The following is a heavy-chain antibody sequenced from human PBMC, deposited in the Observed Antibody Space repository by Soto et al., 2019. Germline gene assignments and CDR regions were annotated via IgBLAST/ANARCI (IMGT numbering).Heavy chain of an antibody. J-gene: IGHJ6*02. V-gene: IGHV1-69*13. Sequence: SVKVSCKASGGTFSSYAISWVRQAPGQGLEWMGGIIPIFGTANYAQKFQGRVTITADESTSTAYMELSSLRSEDTAVYYCARDMKGIAAAGRPPQYGMDVWGQGTTVTV. D-gene: IGHD6-13*01. CDR2: IIPIFGTA. CDR1: GGTFSSYA. CDR3: ARDMKGIAAAGRPPQYGMDV.